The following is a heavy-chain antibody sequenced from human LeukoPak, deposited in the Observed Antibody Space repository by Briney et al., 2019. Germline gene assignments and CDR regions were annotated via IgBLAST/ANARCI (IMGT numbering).Heavy chain of an antibody. D-gene: IGHD6-13*01. J-gene: IGHJ5*02. CDR1: GGSISSSSYY. V-gene: IGHV4-39*07. CDR2: IYYSGST. Sequence: PSETLSLTCTVSGGSISSSSYYWGWIRQPPGKGLEWIGSIYYSGSTYYNPSLKSRVTISVDTSKNQFSLKLSSVTAADTAVYYCARERGEGPAAAADPWGQGTLVTVSS. CDR3: ARERGEGPAAAADP.